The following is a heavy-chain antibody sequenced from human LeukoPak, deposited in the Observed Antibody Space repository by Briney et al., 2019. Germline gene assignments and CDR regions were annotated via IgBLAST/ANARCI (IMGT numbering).Heavy chain of an antibody. J-gene: IGHJ4*02. CDR2: IIPIFGTA. CDR1: GGTFSSYA. CDR3: TSSGYYQIDY. V-gene: IGHV1-69*13. D-gene: IGHD3-22*01. Sequence: SVKVSCKASGGTFSSYAISWVRQAPGQGLGWMGGIIPIFGTANYAQKFQGRVTITADESTSTAYMELSSLRSEDTAVYYCTSSGYYQIDYWGQGTLVTVSS.